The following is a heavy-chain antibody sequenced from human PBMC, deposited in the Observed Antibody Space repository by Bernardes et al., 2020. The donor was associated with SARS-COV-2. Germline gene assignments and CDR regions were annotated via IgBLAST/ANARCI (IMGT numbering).Heavy chain of an antibody. J-gene: IGHJ4*02. CDR2: IEVDGSGI. CDR3: ARDFGGASDY. Sequence: GGSLRLSCVASGLSRYWMHWVRHAPVKGLVWVSRIEVDGSGIDYADSVRGRFTISRDNARDTLYLQMNSLTADDTAVYYCARDFGGASDYWGQGTLVTVSS. CDR1: GLSRYW. D-gene: IGHD2-21*01. V-gene: IGHV3-74*01.